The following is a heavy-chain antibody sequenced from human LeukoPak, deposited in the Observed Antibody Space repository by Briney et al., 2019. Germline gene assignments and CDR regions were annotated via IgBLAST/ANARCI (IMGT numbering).Heavy chain of an antibody. Sequence: PGGSLRLSCAASGFTFDDYAMHWVRQAPGKGLEWVSSISWNSGSIGYADSVKGRFTISRDNAKNSLYLQMNSLRAEDTALYYCAKAVTVTNHYYYGMDVWGQGTTVTVSS. CDR3: AKAVTVTNHYYYGMDV. CDR2: ISWNSGSI. D-gene: IGHD4-17*01. CDR1: GFTFDDYA. J-gene: IGHJ6*02. V-gene: IGHV3-9*01.